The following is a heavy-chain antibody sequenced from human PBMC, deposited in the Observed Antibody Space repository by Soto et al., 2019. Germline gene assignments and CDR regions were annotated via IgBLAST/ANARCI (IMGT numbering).Heavy chain of an antibody. Sequence: QVQLQESGPGLVKPSQTLSLTCTVSGGSISSGGYYWSWIRQHPGKGLEWIGYIYYSGSTYYNPSLKIRVTISVDTSKNQFSLKLSSVTAADTAVYYCARERYCSSTSACGVDYWGQGTLVTVSS. V-gene: IGHV4-31*03. D-gene: IGHD2-2*01. CDR2: IYYSGST. CDR3: ARERYCSSTSACGVDY. J-gene: IGHJ4*02. CDR1: GGSISSGGYY.